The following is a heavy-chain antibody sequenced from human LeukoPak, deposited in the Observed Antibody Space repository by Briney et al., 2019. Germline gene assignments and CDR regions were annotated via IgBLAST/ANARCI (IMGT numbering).Heavy chain of an antibody. J-gene: IGHJ6*04. V-gene: IGHV4-30-4*08. CDR2: IYYTGST. CDR1: GDSISSGDFY. CDR3: ARGSLDV. D-gene: IGHD3-10*01. Sequence: SQTLSLTCIVSGDSISSGDFYWSWIRQPPGKGLEWIGYIYYTGSTYYNPSLKSRVTISVDTSKNQFSLRLSSVTAADTAVYYCARGSLDVWGKGTTVTVSS.